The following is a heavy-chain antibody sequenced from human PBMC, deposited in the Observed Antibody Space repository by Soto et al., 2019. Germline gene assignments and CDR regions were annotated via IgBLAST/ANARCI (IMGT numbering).Heavy chain of an antibody. CDR3: ARDPYYYDSSGYFL. CDR2: ISSSGSTI. D-gene: IGHD3-22*01. Sequence: GGSLRLSCAASGFTFSDYYMSWIRQAPGKGLEWVSYISSSGSTIYYADSVKGRFTISRDNAKSSLYLQMNSLRAEDTAVYYCARDPYYYDSSGYFLWGQGTLVTVSS. J-gene: IGHJ4*02. V-gene: IGHV3-11*01. CDR1: GFTFSDYY.